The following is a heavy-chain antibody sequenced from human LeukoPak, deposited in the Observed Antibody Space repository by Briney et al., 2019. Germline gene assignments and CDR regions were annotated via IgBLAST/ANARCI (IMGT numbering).Heavy chain of an antibody. J-gene: IGHJ5*02. Sequence: PSASLSLTCTLSGGSISNYYSSSIRQPPGNGLEWLGYIYYTVSTSYNPSLKSQVTSSIKTSKNQFSLKLSSVTAADTAVYYGARSRTGYGGTDHWGQGTLVTVSS. D-gene: IGHD4-23*01. V-gene: IGHV4-59*01. CDR3: ARSRTGYGGTDH. CDR2: IYYTVST. CDR1: GGSISNYY.